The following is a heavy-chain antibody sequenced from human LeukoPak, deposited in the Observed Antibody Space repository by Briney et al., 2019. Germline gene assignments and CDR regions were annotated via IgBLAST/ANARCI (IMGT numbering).Heavy chain of an antibody. D-gene: IGHD5-12*01. J-gene: IGHJ4*02. Sequence: GGSLRLSCAASGFTLRSYDMSWVRQAPGKGLEWVAATSGSGVNSYYADSVRGRFTISRDNSQNTLYLQMDSLRAEGTALCYCAKEYSGYDFDYWGQGTLVTVSS. CDR3: AKEYSGYDFDY. CDR2: TSGSGVNS. V-gene: IGHV3-23*01. CDR1: GFTLRSYD.